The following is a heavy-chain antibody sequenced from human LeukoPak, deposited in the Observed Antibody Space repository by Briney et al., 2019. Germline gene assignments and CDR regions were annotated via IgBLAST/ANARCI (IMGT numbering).Heavy chain of an antibody. V-gene: IGHV1-69*04. CDR3: ARGEDSGGNLVDY. CDR1: GGTFSRYA. D-gene: IGHD2-15*01. Sequence: SVKVSCKASGGTFSRYAIIWVRQAPGQGLEWMGRIIPILGIANYAQEFQGRVTITADKSTSTAYMEVGSLRSEDTAVYYCARGEDSGGNLVDYWGQGTLVTVSS. CDR2: IIPILGIA. J-gene: IGHJ4*02.